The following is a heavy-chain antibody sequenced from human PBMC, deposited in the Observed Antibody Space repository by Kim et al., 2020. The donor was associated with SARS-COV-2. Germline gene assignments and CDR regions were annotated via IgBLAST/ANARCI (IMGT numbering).Heavy chain of an antibody. J-gene: IGHJ5*02. Sequence: ASVKVSCKVSGYTLIELSMHWVRQAPGKGLEWMGGFDPEDGETIYAQKFQVRVTMTEDTSTDTAYMELSSLRSEDTAVYYCATAPSYCSSTSCHPNWFDPWGQGTLRTVST. CDR1: GYTLIELS. D-gene: IGHD2-2*01. CDR3: ATAPSYCSSTSCHPNWFDP. CDR2: FDPEDGET. V-gene: IGHV1-24*01.